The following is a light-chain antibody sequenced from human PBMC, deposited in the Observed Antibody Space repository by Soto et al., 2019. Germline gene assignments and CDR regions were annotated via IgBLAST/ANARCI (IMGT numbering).Light chain of an antibody. J-gene: IGLJ1*01. V-gene: IGLV2-11*01. Sequence: QSVLTQPRSVSASPGQSVIISCTGTSSDVGRYDYVSWYQQHPGKAPKLIVYDVTGRPSGVPDRFSGSKSGNTASLTISGLQAEDEADYSCCSFAGSYSYVFGTGTKVTVL. CDR2: DVT. CDR3: CSFAGSYSYV. CDR1: SSDVGRYDY.